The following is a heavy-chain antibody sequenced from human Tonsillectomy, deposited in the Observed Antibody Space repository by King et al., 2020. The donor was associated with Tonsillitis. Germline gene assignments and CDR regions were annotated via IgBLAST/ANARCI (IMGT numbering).Heavy chain of an antibody. CDR1: GFTFNSYA. Sequence: QLVESGGGLVQPGGSLRLSCAASGFTFNSYAMSWVRQAPRKGLEWVSVVYSGGSSTNYADSVKGRFTISRDNSKNTLYLQMNSLRAEDTAVDYLAKDLGYCTSISFNALDFEIWGEGKMVTVSS. V-gene: IGHV3-23*03. D-gene: IGHD2-2*01. CDR2: VYSGGSST. J-gene: IGHJ3*02. CDR3: AKDLGYCTSISFNALDFEI.